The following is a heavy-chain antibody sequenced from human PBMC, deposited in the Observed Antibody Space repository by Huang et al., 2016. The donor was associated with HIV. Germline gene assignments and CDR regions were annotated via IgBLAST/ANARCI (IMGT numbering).Heavy chain of an antibody. Sequence: QVHLEQWGAGLLKPSETLSLTCAVYGGSFSGYYWNWIRQSPGKGLEWIGQVKHKGSTDYNASLKSRATILVDTSKNQFSLKLSSVTAADTAVYYCAREVMITFGGPFDPWGQGTLVTVSS. CDR1: GGSFSGYY. J-gene: IGHJ5*02. CDR2: VKHKGST. V-gene: IGHV4-34*01. CDR3: AREVMITFGGPFDP. D-gene: IGHD3-16*01.